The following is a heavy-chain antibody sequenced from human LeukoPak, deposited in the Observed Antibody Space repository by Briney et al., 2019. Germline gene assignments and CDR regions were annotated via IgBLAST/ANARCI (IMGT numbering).Heavy chain of an antibody. Sequence: SQTLSLTCTVSGGSISSGSYYWSWIRQPAWKGLEWIGRIYTSGSTNYNPSLKSRVTISVDTSKNQFSLKLSSVTAADTAVYYCARDHFRYSSSSWSFYLWGRGTLVTVSS. CDR3: ARDHFRYSSSSWSFYL. CDR1: GGSISSGSYY. J-gene: IGHJ2*01. D-gene: IGHD6-6*01. V-gene: IGHV4-61*02. CDR2: IYTSGST.